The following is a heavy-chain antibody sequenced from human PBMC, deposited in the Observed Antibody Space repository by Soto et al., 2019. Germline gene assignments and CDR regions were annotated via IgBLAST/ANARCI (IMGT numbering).Heavy chain of an antibody. Sequence: EVQLLESGGGLVQPGGSLRLSCAASGFTLNNYAMTWLRQAPGKGLEWVSAINGDGSSTYYGDAVRGRFTISRDNSKNTLYLQMNSLRAEDAAVYYCAKDTRVTTYYYYYGMDVWGQGTTVTVSS. D-gene: IGHD4-17*01. CDR1: GFTLNNYA. V-gene: IGHV3-23*01. CDR2: INGDGSST. J-gene: IGHJ6*02. CDR3: AKDTRVTTYYYYYGMDV.